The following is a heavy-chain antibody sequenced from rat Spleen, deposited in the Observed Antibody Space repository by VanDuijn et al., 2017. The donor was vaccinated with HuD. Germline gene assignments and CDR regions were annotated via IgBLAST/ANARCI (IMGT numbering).Heavy chain of an antibody. CDR1: GFTFSDYY. J-gene: IGHJ4*01. Sequence: EVQLVESGGGLIQPGRSLKLSCAASGFTFSDYYMAWVRQAPTKGLEWVATISYDGSSTYYRDSVKGRFTISRDNAKSTLYLQMDSLRSEDTATYYCARPRYLQGVMDAWGQGASVTVSS. CDR2: ISYDGSST. V-gene: IGHV5-29*01. D-gene: IGHD2-1*01. CDR3: ARPRYLQGVMDA.